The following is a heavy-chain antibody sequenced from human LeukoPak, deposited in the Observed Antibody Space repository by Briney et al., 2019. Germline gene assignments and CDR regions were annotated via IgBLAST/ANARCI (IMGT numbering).Heavy chain of an antibody. CDR2: MNRDGSEI. Sequence: GGSLRLSCAASGFIFSFYWMSWVRQAPGKGPECVANMNRDGSEINYVDSVRGRFTTSRDNDKNSVYLQMNSLRAEDAAVYFCVRDLGFSTFDNWGQGTLVTVSS. D-gene: IGHD5/OR15-5a*01. J-gene: IGHJ4*02. CDR3: VRDLGFSTFDN. CDR1: GFIFSFYW. V-gene: IGHV3-7*01.